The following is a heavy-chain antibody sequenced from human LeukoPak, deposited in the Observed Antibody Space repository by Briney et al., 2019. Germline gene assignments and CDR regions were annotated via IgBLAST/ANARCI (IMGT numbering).Heavy chain of an antibody. Sequence: PGGSLRLSCAASGFTFTDAWMNWVRQAPGKGLEWVGHIKNKRDGGTSDYAAPVKGRFTISRDDSKTTVYLQMNSLKTEDTAVYYCTTGYASNWYVWGQGTLVPVSS. CDR3: TTGYASNWYV. J-gene: IGHJ4*02. V-gene: IGHV3-15*01. CDR1: GFTFTDAW. CDR2: IKNKRDGGTS. D-gene: IGHD6-13*01.